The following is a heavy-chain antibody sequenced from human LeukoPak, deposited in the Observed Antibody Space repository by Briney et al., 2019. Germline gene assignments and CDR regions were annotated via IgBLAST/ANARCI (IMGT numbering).Heavy chain of an antibody. D-gene: IGHD3-10*01. V-gene: IGHV1-2*02. CDR2: INPNSGGT. CDR3: VIHYYYGSGSYYSVYYFDY. CDR1: GYTFTSYY. J-gene: IGHJ4*02. Sequence: ASVKVSCKASGYTFTSYYMHWVRQAPGQGLEWMGWINPNSGGTNYAQKFQGRVTMTRDTSISTAYMELSRLRSDDTAVYYCVIHYYYGSGSYYSVYYFDYWGQGTLVTVSS.